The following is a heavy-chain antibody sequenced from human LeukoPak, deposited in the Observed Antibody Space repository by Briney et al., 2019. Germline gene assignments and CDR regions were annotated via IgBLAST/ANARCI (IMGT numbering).Heavy chain of an antibody. V-gene: IGHV3-21*01. D-gene: IGHD6-19*01. CDR2: ISSSSSHI. J-gene: IGHJ3*02. Sequence: GGSLRLSCAASGFTFSSYSMNWVRQAPGKGLEWVSSISSSSSHIYYADSVKGRFTISRDNAKNSLYLQMNSLRAEDTAVYYCARDPGSGWHPDAFDIWGQGTMVTVSS. CDR1: GFTFSSYS. CDR3: ARDPGSGWHPDAFDI.